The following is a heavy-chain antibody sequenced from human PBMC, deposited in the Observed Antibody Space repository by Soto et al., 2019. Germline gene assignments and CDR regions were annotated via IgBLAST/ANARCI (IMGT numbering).Heavy chain of an antibody. Sequence: QVQLVQSGAEVKKPGSSVKVACKASGGTFSNYPISWVRQAPGQGIEWMGGSILFFGTVNYAQKFQGRVTITADEPTSTSYMEQSSLRSEDPAVYYCARQNHRWPHFWSFDLWVGGTLVTVSS. CDR2: SILFFGTV. V-gene: IGHV1-69*12. CDR3: ARQNHRWPHFWSFDL. CDR1: GGTFSNYP. D-gene: IGHD2-15*01. J-gene: IGHJ2*01.